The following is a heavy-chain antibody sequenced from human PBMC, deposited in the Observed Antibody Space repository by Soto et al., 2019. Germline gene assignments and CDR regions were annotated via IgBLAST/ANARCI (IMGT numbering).Heavy chain of an antibody. CDR1: GYTFTSYG. V-gene: IGHV1-18*01. J-gene: IGHJ6*02. CDR3: ERGGLRGLLSPCYYDGMDV. Sequence: ASVKVSCKASGYTFTSYGISWVRQAPGQGLEWMGWISAYNGNTNYAQKLQGRVTMTTDTSTSTAYMELRRLRSDDTAVYYCERGGLRGLLSPCYYDGMDVWGQGTTVTVSS. D-gene: IGHD2-2*01. CDR2: ISAYNGNT.